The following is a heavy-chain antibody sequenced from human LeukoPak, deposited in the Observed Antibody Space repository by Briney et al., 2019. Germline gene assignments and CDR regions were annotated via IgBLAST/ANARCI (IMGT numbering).Heavy chain of an antibody. J-gene: IGHJ4*02. V-gene: IGHV1-8*02. CDR3: ASWPRAPSPYYFDY. CDR1: GGTFSSHA. Sequence: GASVKVSCKASGGTFSSHAIAWVRQAPGQGLEWMGWMNPNSGNTGYAQKFQGRVTMTRNTSISTAYMELSSLRSEDTAVYYCASWPRAPSPYYFDYWGQGTLVTVSS. CDR2: MNPNSGNT.